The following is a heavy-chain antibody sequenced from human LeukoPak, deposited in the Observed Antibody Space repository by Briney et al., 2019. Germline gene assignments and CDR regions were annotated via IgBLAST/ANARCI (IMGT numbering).Heavy chain of an antibody. D-gene: IGHD6-19*01. J-gene: IGHJ6*02. V-gene: IGHV4-39*01. CDR3: ARPGLWVAGTAYYGMDV. CDR1: GGSLNISSYY. CDR2: IYYSGRT. Sequence: SETLSPTCTVSGGSLNISSYYWGWIRQPPGKGLEWIGSIYYSGRTYYNPSLKIRVTIFVDTSKNQFSLKLSSVTAADTAVYYCARPGLWVAGTAYYGMDVWGQGTTVTVSS.